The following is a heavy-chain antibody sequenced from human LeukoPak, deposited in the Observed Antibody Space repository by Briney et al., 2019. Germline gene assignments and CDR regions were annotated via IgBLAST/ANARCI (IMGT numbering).Heavy chain of an antibody. CDR3: ARSANRHSSSWYSDY. J-gene: IGHJ4*02. D-gene: IGHD6-13*01. V-gene: IGHV1-3*01. CDR2: INAGNGNT. Sequence: ASVTVSCKASGYTFTSYAMHWVRQAPGQRLEWMGWINAGNGNTKYSQKFQGRVTITRDTSASTAYMELSSLRSEDTAVYYCARSANRHSSSWYSDYWGQGTLVTVSS. CDR1: GYTFTSYA.